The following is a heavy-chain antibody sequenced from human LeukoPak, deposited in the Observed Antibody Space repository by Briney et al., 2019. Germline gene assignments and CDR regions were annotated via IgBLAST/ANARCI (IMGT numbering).Heavy chain of an antibody. J-gene: IGHJ5*02. V-gene: IGHV1-2*02. D-gene: IGHD3-9*01. Sequence: ASVKVSCKASGYTFTGYYMHWVRQAPGQGLEWMGWINPNSGSTNYAQKFQGRVTMTRDTSISTAYMELSRLRSDDTAVYYCARELYYDILTGYSNWFDPWGQGTLVTVSS. CDR3: ARELYYDILTGYSNWFDP. CDR2: INPNSGST. CDR1: GYTFTGYY.